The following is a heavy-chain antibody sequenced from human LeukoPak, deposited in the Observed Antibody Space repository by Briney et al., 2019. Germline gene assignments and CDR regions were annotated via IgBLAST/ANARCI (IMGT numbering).Heavy chain of an antibody. CDR3: ARDLLPLAVARTTPGY. CDR2: ISYDGSNK. CDR1: GFTFSSYA. V-gene: IGHV3-30-3*01. Sequence: HPGGSLRLSCAASGFTFSSYAMHWVRQAPGKGLEWVAVISYDGSNKYYADSVKGRFTISRDNSKNTLYLQMNSLRAEDTAVYYCARDLLPLAVARTTPGYWGQGTLVTVSS. J-gene: IGHJ4*02. D-gene: IGHD6-19*01.